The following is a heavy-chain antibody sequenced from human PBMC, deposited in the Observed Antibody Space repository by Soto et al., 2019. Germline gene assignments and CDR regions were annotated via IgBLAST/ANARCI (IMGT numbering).Heavy chain of an antibody. D-gene: IGHD1-1*01. CDR1: GDTFSRYT. CDR2: IIPRFGTT. Sequence: QVQLVQSGAEVKKPGSSVRVSCKASGDTFSRYTVNWVRQAPRQGLEWMGGIIPRFGTTNYAPTLQGRVTTTADESTNTVYMELSSLRSEDTALYFCARGRGLYNSGRSQLDYWGQGTLLTVSS. J-gene: IGHJ4*02. V-gene: IGHV1-69*01. CDR3: ARGRGLYNSGRSQLDY.